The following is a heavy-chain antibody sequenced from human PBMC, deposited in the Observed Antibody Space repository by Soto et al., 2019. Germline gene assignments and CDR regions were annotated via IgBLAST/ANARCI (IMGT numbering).Heavy chain of an antibody. Sequence: ASVNVSCKSSGYTFTSYCISWVRQAPGQGLECMGWISAYNGNTNYAQKLQGRVTMTTDTSTSTAYMELRSLRSDDTAVYYCARDRGVRGPPPNYWGQGTLVTVSS. J-gene: IGHJ4*02. CDR1: GYTFTSYC. CDR2: ISAYNGNT. CDR3: ARDRGVRGPPPNY. V-gene: IGHV1-18*01. D-gene: IGHD3-10*01.